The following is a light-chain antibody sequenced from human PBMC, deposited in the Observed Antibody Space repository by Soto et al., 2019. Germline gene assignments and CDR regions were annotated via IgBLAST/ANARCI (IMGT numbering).Light chain of an antibody. CDR2: RNN. J-gene: IGLJ1*01. CDR3: AAWDDSLSCFFV. Sequence: QSALTQPPSASGTPGQRVTISCSGSSSNVGSNYVYWYQQLPGTAPKLLIYRNNQRPSGVPDRFSGSKSGTSASLAISGLRSEDEADYYCAAWDDSLSCFFVFGTGTKVTVL. CDR1: SSNVGSNY. V-gene: IGLV1-47*01.